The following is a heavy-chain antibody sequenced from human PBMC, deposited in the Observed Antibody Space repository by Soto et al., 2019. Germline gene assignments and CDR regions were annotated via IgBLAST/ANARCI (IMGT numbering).Heavy chain of an antibody. Sequence: EVQLVESGGGLVQPGGSLRLSCAASGFTFSTYSVNWVRQAPGKGLEWVSYISSTTNYIYYGDSMKGRFTISRDNAKNSLYLEMNSLRAEDTAVYYCARESEDLTSNFDYWGQGTLVTVSS. J-gene: IGHJ4*02. CDR2: ISSTTNYI. CDR1: GFTFSTYS. CDR3: ARESEDLTSNFDY. V-gene: IGHV3-48*04.